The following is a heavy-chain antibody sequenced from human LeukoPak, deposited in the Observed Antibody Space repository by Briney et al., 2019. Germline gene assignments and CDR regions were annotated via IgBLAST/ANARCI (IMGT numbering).Heavy chain of an antibody. V-gene: IGHV1-3*01. D-gene: IGHD1-26*01. CDR3: ARYGGISGSYSAFDI. Sequence: ASVKVSCKASGYTFTSYAMHWVRQAPGQRLEWMGWINAGNGNTKYSQKFQGRVSITRDTSASTAYMELSGLRSENTAVYYCARYGGISGSYSAFDIWGQGTMVTVSS. CDR1: GYTFTSYA. J-gene: IGHJ3*02. CDR2: INAGNGNT.